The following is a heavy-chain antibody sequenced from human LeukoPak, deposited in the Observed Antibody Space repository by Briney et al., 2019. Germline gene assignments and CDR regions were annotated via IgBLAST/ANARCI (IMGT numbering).Heavy chain of an antibody. CDR3: ARVIRRGGLDY. CDR1: GGSFSGYY. V-gene: IGHV4-34*01. J-gene: IGHJ4*02. CDR2: INHSGST. D-gene: IGHD3-10*01. Sequence: SETLSLTCAVYGGSFSGYYWSWIRQPPGKGLEWIGEINHSGSTNYNPSLKSRVTISVDTSKNQFSLKLSSVTAADTAVYYCARVIRRGGLDYWGQGTLVTVSS.